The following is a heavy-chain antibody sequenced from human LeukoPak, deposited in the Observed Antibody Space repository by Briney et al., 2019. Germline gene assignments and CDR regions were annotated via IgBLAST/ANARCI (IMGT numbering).Heavy chain of an antibody. D-gene: IGHD4-11*01. CDR2: IYYSGST. V-gene: IGHV4-30-4*01. J-gene: IGHJ4*02. CDR1: GGSISSSGYY. Sequence: SETLSLTCTVSGGSISSSGYYWSWIRQPPGKGLEWIGYIYYSGSTYYNPSLKSRVTISVDTSKNQFSLKLSSVTAAGTAVYYCASLGTVTSFDYWGQGTLVTVSS. CDR3: ASLGTVTSFDY.